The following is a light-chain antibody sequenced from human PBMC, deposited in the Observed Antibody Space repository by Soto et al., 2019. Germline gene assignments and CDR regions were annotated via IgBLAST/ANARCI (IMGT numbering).Light chain of an antibody. CDR1: QSISSW. CDR3: QQYNSNPYT. CDR2: KAS. Sequence: DLQMTPSPSTLSASVGDRVTITCRASQSISSWLAWYQQKPGKAPNLLIYKASSLESGVPSRFSGSGSGTEFTLTISSLQPDDFATYYCQQYNSNPYTFGQGTEVEI. V-gene: IGKV1-5*03. J-gene: IGKJ2*01.